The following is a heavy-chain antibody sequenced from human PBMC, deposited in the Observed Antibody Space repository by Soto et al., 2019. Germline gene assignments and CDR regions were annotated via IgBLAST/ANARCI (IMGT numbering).Heavy chain of an antibody. Sequence: KPSETLSLTCAVSGGSISSGGYSWSWIRQPPGKGLEWIGYIYHSGSTYYNPSLKSRVTISVDRSTTQFTLKLSSVTAADTAVYYCASSSTAAPLNYWGQGALVTVSS. V-gene: IGHV4-30-2*01. J-gene: IGHJ4*02. D-gene: IGHD6-6*01. CDR3: ASSSTAAPLNY. CDR2: IYHSGST. CDR1: GGSISSGGYS.